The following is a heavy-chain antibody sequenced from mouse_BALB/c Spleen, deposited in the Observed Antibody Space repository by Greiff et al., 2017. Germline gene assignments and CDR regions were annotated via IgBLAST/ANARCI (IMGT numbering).Heavy chain of an antibody. CDR3: ARRITTGAWFAY. CDR2: ISYSGST. D-gene: IGHD2-4*01. CDR1: GYSITSDYA. Sequence: DVKLVESGPGLVKPSQSLSLTCTVTGYSITSDYAWNWIRQFPGNKLEWMGYISYSGSTSYNPSLKSRISITRDTSKNQFFLQLNSVTTEDTATYYCARRITTGAWFAYWGQGTLVTVSA. J-gene: IGHJ3*01. V-gene: IGHV3-2*02.